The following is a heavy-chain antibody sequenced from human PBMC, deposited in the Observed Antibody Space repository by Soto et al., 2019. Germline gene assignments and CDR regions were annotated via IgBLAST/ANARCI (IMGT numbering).Heavy chain of an antibody. D-gene: IGHD1-26*01. Sequence: GGSLRLSCSASGFIFENFGMSWVRQAPGKGLEWISSISGSGFKKYYADSVKGRFTISRDNSKSTVYLELNNLSAEETAVYHCAKNQGVELVPLATVDWFDPWGQGSAVTVSS. J-gene: IGHJ5*02. V-gene: IGHV3-23*01. CDR3: AKNQGVELVPLATVDWFDP. CDR1: GFIFENFG. CDR2: ISGSGFKK.